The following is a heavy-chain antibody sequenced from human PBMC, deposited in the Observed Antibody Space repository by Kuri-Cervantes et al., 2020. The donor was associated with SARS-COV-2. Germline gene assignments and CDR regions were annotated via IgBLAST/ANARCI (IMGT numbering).Heavy chain of an antibody. CDR1: GGSFSSYY. CDR2: IYYSGST. CDR3: SGEGLIDSFDF. Sequence: SETLSLTCAVYGGSFSSYYWSWIRQPPGKGLEWIGYIYYSGSTNYNPSLKSRVTMSVDTSKNQFSLKLSSVTAADTAVYYCSGEGLIDSFDFWGQGTMVTVSS. V-gene: IGHV4-59*01. D-gene: IGHD3-22*01. J-gene: IGHJ3*01.